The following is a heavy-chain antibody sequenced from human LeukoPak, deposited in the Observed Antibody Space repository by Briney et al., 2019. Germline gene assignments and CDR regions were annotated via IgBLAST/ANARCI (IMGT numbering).Heavy chain of an antibody. D-gene: IGHD4-11*01. CDR1: GFTFSSYA. J-gene: IGHJ6*03. CDR2: IGGSGGST. Sequence: GGSLRLSCAASGFTFSSYAMSWVRQAPGKGLEWVSAIGGSGGSTYYADSVRGRFTISRDNSKNTLYLQMNSLRAEDTAVYYCAKATDYSNYYYYYYMDVWGKGTTVTVSS. V-gene: IGHV3-23*01. CDR3: AKATDYSNYYYYYYMDV.